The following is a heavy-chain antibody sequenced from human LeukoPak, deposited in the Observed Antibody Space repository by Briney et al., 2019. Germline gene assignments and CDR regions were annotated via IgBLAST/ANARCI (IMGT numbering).Heavy chain of an antibody. CDR3: ARNRIQLWSHDY. Sequence: PGRSLRLSCAASGFTFSGYWMSWVRQAPGKGLEWVANIKPDGSDKYYVDSVKGRFTISRENAKNSLYLHMNSLRAEDTAVYYCARNRIQLWSHDYWGQGTLVTVSS. CDR1: GFTFSGYW. CDR2: IKPDGSDK. D-gene: IGHD5-18*01. J-gene: IGHJ4*02. V-gene: IGHV3-7*04.